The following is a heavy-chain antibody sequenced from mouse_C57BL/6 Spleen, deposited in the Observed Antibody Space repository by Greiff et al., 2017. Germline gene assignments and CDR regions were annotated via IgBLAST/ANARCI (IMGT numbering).Heavy chain of an antibody. CDR3: ARHEESTYFWPAWLAY. J-gene: IGHJ3*01. CDR2: FYPGSGSI. CDR1: GYTFTEYT. V-gene: IGHV1-62-2*01. Sequence: QVQLTESGAELVKPGASVKLSCKASGYTFTEYTIHWVKQRSGQGLEWIGWFYPGSGSIKDNEKFKDKATLTADKTSSTVYMGLSRLTSEDSAVYFCARHEESTYFWPAWLAYWGQGTLVTVSA.